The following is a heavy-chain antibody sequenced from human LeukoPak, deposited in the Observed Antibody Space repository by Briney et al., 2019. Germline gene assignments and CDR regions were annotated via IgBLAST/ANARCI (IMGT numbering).Heavy chain of an antibody. CDR3: VKDLSGSTVTTKYFDY. D-gene: IGHD4-17*01. CDR1: GLTFSSYA. V-gene: IGHV3-64D*06. Sequence: PGGSLRLSCSASGLTFSSYAMHWVRQAPGKGLEYVSAISSNGGSTYYADSVKGRFTISRDNSKNTLYLQMSSLRAEDTAVYYCVKDLSGSTVTTKYFDYWGQGTLVTVSS. CDR2: ISSNGGST. J-gene: IGHJ4*02.